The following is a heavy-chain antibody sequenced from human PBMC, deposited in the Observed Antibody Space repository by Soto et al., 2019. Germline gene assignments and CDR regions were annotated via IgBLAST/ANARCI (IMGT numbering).Heavy chain of an antibody. D-gene: IGHD6-19*01. J-gene: IGHJ4*02. V-gene: IGHV4-4*07. CDR1: GGSISSYF. CDR3: ARDEQQWRGFDS. Sequence: SETLSLTCIVSGGSISSYFWTWIRQPAGKGLEWIGRIYSSGSTNYNPSLKSRVTMSVDTSKNQFSLKLSSVTAADTAVYYCARDEQQWRGFDSWGQRTLVTVSS. CDR2: IYSSGST.